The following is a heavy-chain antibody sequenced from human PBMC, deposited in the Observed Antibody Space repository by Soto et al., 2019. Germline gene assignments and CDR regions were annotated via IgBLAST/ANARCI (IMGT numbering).Heavy chain of an antibody. CDR1: GGSFTSNNW. D-gene: IGHD1-7*01. Sequence: SETLSLPCAVSGGSFTSNNWWTWVRQPPGQGLEWIGEIYRTGSTNYNPSLKSRVTISLDKSDNQFSLKVTSLTAADTAVSYCASRDPGTSVDYWGQGTLVTVSS. CDR2: IYRTGST. V-gene: IGHV4-4*02. CDR3: ASRDPGTSVDY. J-gene: IGHJ4*02.